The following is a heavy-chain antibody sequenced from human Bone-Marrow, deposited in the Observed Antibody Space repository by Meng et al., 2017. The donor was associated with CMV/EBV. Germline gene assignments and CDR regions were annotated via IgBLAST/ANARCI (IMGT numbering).Heavy chain of an antibody. J-gene: IGHJ5*02. D-gene: IGHD3-10*01. CDR2: INSDASST. V-gene: IGHV3-74*01. CDR3: AKVFFRRDYYGSGSYNP. Sequence: GGSLRLSCAASGFTFSSYSMNWVRQAPGKGLVWVSRINSDASSTNYADSVKGRFTISRDNAKNTLYLQMNSLRPEDTAVYYCAKVFFRRDYYGSGSYNPWGQGTLVTVSS. CDR1: GFTFSSYS.